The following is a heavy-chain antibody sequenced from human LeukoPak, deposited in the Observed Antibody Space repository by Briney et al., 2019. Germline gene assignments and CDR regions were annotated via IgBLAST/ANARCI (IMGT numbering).Heavy chain of an antibody. CDR2: IIPIFGTA. J-gene: IGHJ6*03. CDR1: GGTFSSYA. Sequence: SVTVSCKASGGTFSSYAISWVRQAPGQGLEWMGGIIPIFGTANYAQKCQGRVTITTDESTSTAYMELSSLRSEDTDVYYCARADIVVVPAAIRGGYYYYYMDVWGKGTTVTVSS. V-gene: IGHV1-69*05. CDR3: ARADIVVVPAAIRGGYYYYYMDV. D-gene: IGHD2-2*02.